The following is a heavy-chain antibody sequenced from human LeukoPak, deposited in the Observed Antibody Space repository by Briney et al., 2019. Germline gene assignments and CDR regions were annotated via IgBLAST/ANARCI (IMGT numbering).Heavy chain of an antibody. CDR1: GFTFSNYW. V-gene: IGHV3-74*01. CDR3: ARENSGSYHIDY. D-gene: IGHD1-26*01. J-gene: IGHJ4*02. CDR2: INTDGSST. Sequence: GGSLRPSCAASGFTFSNYWMHWVRQAPGKGLVWVSRINTDGSSTTYADSVKGRFTISRDNAKNTLYLQMNSLRAEDTAVYYCARENSGSYHIDYWGQGTLVTVSS.